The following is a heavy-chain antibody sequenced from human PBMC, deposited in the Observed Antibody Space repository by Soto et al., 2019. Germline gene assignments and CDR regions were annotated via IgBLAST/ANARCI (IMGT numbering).Heavy chain of an antibody. Sequence: SCPTLVNPTQTLTLTFTFSVFSRSTSGMCVSWIRQPPGKALEWLALIDWDDDKYYSTSLKTRLTISKDTSKNQVVLTMTNMDPVDTATYYCARFGYPSNWFDPWGQGTLVTVSS. CDR1: VFSRSTSGMC. D-gene: IGHD3-10*01. J-gene: IGHJ5*02. CDR3: ARFGYPSNWFDP. CDR2: IDWDDDK. V-gene: IGHV2-70*01.